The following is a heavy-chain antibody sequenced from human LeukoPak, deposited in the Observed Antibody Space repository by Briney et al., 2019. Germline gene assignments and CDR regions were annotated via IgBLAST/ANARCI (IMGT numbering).Heavy chain of an antibody. CDR2: INTNTGNP. D-gene: IGHD6-19*01. J-gene: IGHJ4*02. CDR3: ARAENVALAGILVY. CDR1: GYTFTNYA. V-gene: IGHV7-4-1*02. Sequence: ASVKVSCKASGYTFTNYAINWVRQAPGQGLEWMGWINTNTGNPTYAQGFTGRFVFSLDTSVSTAYLQISSLKAEDTAVYYCARAENVALAGILVYWGQGTLVTVSS.